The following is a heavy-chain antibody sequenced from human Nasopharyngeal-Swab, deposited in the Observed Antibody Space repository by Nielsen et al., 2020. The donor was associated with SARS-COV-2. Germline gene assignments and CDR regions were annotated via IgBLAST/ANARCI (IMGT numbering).Heavy chain of an antibody. CDR3: AKRDYYDTTGYFES. J-gene: IGHJ4*02. CDR2: ISSSSSYI. Sequence: GESLKISCAASGFTFNNYNFNWVRQAPGKGLEWVSSISSSSSYIYYADSVKGRFTISRDNAKNSLYLQMNSLRAEDTAVYYCAKRDYYDTTGYFESWGQGTLVTVSS. V-gene: IGHV3-21*01. CDR1: GFTFNNYN. D-gene: IGHD3-22*01.